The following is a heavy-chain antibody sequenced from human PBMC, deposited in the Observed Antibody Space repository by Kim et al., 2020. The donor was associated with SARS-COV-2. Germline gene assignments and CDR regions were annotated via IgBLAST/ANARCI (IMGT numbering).Heavy chain of an antibody. Sequence: GGSLRLSCAASGFTVNSNYMTWVRQAPGKGLEWVSLIYPGGTTYYADSVKGRFSISRDNSKNTLFLLMNSLRAEDTAMYFCARDRGDAFDFWGQGTMVT. J-gene: IGHJ3*01. CDR1: GFTVNSNY. CDR3: ARDRGDAFDF. CDR2: IYPGGTT. V-gene: IGHV3-66*01.